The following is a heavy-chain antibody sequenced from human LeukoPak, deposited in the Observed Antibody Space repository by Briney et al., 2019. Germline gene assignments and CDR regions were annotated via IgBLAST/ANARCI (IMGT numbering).Heavy chain of an antibody. CDR1: GFTFSSYA. Sequence: GGSLRLSCAASGFTFSSYAMHWVRQAPGKGLEWVAVISYDGSNKYYADSVKGRFTISRDNSKNTLYLQMNSPRAEDTAVYYCASHDYYDSSGYYPGAFDIWGQGTMVTVSS. J-gene: IGHJ3*02. CDR2: ISYDGSNK. D-gene: IGHD3-22*01. CDR3: ASHDYYDSSGYYPGAFDI. V-gene: IGHV3-30-3*01.